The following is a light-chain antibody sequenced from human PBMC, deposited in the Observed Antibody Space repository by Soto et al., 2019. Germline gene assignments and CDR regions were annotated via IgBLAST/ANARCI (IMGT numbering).Light chain of an antibody. CDR1: QSVGNNY. CDR2: SAF. CDR3: HQHATAPLT. V-gene: IGKV3-20*01. Sequence: EIVLTQSPGTLSLSPRERATLSCRASQSVGNNYLAWYQQKPGQAPRLLIHSAFKRATGIPDRFSGSGSGTDFSLTISRMEPEDVAVYYCHQHATAPLTFGPGTKVTVK. J-gene: IGKJ3*01.